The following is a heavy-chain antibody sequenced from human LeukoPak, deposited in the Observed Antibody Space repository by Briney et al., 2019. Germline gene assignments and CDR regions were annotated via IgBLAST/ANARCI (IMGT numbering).Heavy chain of an antibody. J-gene: IGHJ6*02. CDR3: ARDRFSSAWYVGYYYYYGMDV. CDR1: GFTFSSYA. V-gene: IGHV3-30-3*01. CDR2: ISHDGSNK. D-gene: IGHD6-19*01. Sequence: GGSLRLSCAASGFTFSSYAMHWVRQAPGKGLEWVAVISHDGSNKYYADSVKGRFTISRDNSKNTLYLQMNSLRAEDTAVYYCARDRFSSAWYVGYYYYYGMDVWGQGTTVTVSS.